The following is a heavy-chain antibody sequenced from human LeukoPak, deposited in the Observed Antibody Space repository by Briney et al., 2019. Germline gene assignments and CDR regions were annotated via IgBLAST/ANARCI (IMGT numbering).Heavy chain of an antibody. CDR2: IISIFGTA. Sequence: SVKVSCKASGGTFSSYAISWVRQAPGQGLEWMGGIISIFGTANYAQKFQGRVTITADESTSTAYMELSSLRSEDTAVYYCAAPVGSRDWFDPWGQGTLVTVSS. CDR3: AAPVGSRDWFDP. CDR1: GGTFSSYA. D-gene: IGHD3-10*01. V-gene: IGHV1-69*01. J-gene: IGHJ5*02.